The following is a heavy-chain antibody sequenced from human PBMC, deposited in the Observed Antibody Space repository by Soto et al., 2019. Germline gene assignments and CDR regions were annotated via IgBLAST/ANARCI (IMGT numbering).Heavy chain of an antibody. CDR1: GFSFSTYA. Sequence: EVQLLESGGGLVQPGGSLRLACATSGFSFSTYAMTWVRQAPGKGLEWVSTFNGNGGGTYYADSVKGRFTISRDNSKNTLYLQMDSLRAEDTATYFCCKDNSLHWFGPRGQGTLVTVSS. CDR2: FNGNGGGT. D-gene: IGHD2-15*01. V-gene: IGHV3-23*01. CDR3: CKDNSLHWFGP. J-gene: IGHJ5*02.